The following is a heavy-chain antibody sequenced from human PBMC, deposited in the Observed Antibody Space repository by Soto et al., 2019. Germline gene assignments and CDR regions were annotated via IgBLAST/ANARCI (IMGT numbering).Heavy chain of an antibody. J-gene: IGHJ4*02. V-gene: IGHV4-34*01. CDR1: GGSFSGYY. Sequence: QVQLQQWGAGLLKPSETLSLTCAVYGGSFSGYYWSWIRQPPGKGLEWIGEINHSGSTNHNPSRKSRFTISVDTSKNQFSLKLSSVTAADTAVYYCARGWGRIFDSWGQGTLVTVSS. CDR2: INHSGST. D-gene: IGHD7-27*01. CDR3: ARGWGRIFDS.